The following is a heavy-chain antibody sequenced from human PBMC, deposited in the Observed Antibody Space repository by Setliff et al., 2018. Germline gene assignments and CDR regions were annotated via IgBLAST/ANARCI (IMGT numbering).Heavy chain of an antibody. J-gene: IGHJ4*02. CDR1: GDSITSGSDY. CDR2: IYTTGNT. V-gene: IGHV4-61*02. CDR3: VRVDMVLSNFDF. D-gene: IGHD5-12*01. Sequence: NPSETLSLTCTVSGDSITSGSDYWNWIRQPAGKGLEWIGRIYTTGNTNYNPSLKSRVTITSETSATTVYMELRSLRSEDTAVYYCVRVDMVLSNFDFWGQGTLVTVSS.